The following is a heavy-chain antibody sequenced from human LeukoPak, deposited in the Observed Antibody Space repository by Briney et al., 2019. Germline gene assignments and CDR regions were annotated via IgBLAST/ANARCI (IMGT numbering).Heavy chain of an antibody. J-gene: IGHJ5*02. D-gene: IGHD3-22*01. Sequence: PGGSLRLSCAASGFTFSSYGMHWVRQVPGKGLEWVAVIWYDGSNKYYADSVKGRFTISRDNSRNTLYLQMNSLRAEDTAVYYCAKGMYYYDSSGFGFDPWGQGTLVTVSS. CDR3: AKGMYYYDSSGFGFDP. CDR2: IWYDGSNK. V-gene: IGHV3-33*06. CDR1: GFTFSSYG.